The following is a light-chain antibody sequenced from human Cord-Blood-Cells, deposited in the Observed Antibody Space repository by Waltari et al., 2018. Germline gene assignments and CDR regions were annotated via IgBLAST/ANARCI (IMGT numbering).Light chain of an antibody. Sequence: SYELTQPSSVSVSPGQTARITCPGDVLAKTYARWFPQKPGQAPVLVIYKDSERPSGIPERFSGSSSGTTVTLTISGAQVEDEADYYCYSAADNNLVFGGGTKLTVL. J-gene: IGLJ2*01. CDR2: KDS. CDR3: YSAADNNLV. V-gene: IGLV3-27*01. CDR1: VLAKTY.